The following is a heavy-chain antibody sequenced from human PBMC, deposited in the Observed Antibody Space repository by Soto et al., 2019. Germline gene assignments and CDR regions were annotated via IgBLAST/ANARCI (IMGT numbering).Heavy chain of an antibody. D-gene: IGHD3-16*02. CDR1: GGTFNKYA. Sequence: QVQLVQSETEVKKPGSAVKVSCKASGGTFNKYAMNWVRQAPGQGLEWMGGIIPMFDTPRYAQKFQGRVTITVDESTTTVYMELSSLRSDDTAVYYCTRSIGSVGVVGCFDYWGQGTLVTVSS. CDR3: TRSIGSVGVVGCFDY. V-gene: IGHV1-69*01. CDR2: IIPMFDTP. J-gene: IGHJ4*02.